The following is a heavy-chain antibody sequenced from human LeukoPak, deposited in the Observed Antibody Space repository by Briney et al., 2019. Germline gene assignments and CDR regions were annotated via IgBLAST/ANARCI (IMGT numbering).Heavy chain of an antibody. J-gene: IGHJ6*04. CDR2: INPNSGGT. CDR1: GYTFTGYY. Sequence: ASVKVSCKASGYTFTGYYMHWVRQAPGQGLEWMGWINPNSGGTNYAQKFQGWVTMTRDTSISTAYMELSRLRSDDTAVYYCAADQQLEVYYGMDVWGKGTTVTVSS. CDR3: AADQQLEVYYGMDV. D-gene: IGHD6-13*01. V-gene: IGHV1-2*04.